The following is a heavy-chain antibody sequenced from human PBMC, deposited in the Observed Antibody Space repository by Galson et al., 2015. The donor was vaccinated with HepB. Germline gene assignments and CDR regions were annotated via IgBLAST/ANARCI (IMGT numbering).Heavy chain of an antibody. Sequence: SLRLSCAASGFTFSSYGMHWVRQAPGKGLEWVAVIWYDGSNKFYADSVKGRFTISRDNARNSVYLQMNSLSDGDTAVYYCARRVYDSYYFGMDVWGQGTTVTVSS. D-gene: IGHD3-22*01. CDR3: ARRVYDSYYFGMDV. J-gene: IGHJ6*02. V-gene: IGHV3-33*01. CDR1: GFTFSSYG. CDR2: IWYDGSNK.